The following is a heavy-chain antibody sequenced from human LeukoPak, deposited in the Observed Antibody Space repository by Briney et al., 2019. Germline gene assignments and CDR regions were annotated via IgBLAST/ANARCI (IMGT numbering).Heavy chain of an antibody. CDR3: ARGRFYGSENDY. Sequence: GSSVKVSCKASGGTFSSYAINWVRQATGQGLEWMGWMNPNSGNTGYAQKFQGRVTMTRNTSISTAYMELSSLRSEDTAVYYCARGRFYGSENDYWGQGTLVTVSS. CDR1: GGTFSSYA. V-gene: IGHV1-8*02. CDR2: MNPNSGNT. J-gene: IGHJ4*02. D-gene: IGHD3-10*01.